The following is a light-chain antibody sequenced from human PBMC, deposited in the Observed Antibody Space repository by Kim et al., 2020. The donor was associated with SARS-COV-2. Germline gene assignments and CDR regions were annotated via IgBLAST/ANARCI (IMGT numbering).Light chain of an antibody. CDR2: DAS. V-gene: IGKV3-11*01. CDR1: QSVSTY. Sequence: EVVLTQSPAPLSLSPGERATLSCRASQSVSTYLAWYQQKPGQAPRLLIYDASNRATGIPARFSGGGSGTYFTLTIASLEPEDFAVYYCQQRSSGLTFGGGTKVDIK. J-gene: IGKJ4*01. CDR3: QQRSSGLT.